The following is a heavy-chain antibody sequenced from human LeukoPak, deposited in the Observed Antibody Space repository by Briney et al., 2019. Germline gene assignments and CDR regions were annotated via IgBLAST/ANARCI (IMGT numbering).Heavy chain of an antibody. D-gene: IGHD2-15*01. CDR3: ATERVVVVAAAVDAFDI. Sequence: ASVKVSCEVSGYTLTELSMHWVRQAPGKGLEWMGGFDPEDGETIYAQKFQGRVTMTEDTSTDTAYMELSSLRSEDTAVYYCATERVVVVAAAVDAFDIWGQGTMVTVSS. CDR1: GYTLTELS. CDR2: FDPEDGET. V-gene: IGHV1-24*01. J-gene: IGHJ3*02.